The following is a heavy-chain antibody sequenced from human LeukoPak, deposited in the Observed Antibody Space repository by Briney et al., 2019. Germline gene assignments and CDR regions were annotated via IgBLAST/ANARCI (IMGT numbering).Heavy chain of an antibody. CDR3: ARDTYGGSYFPLPY. J-gene: IGHJ4*02. V-gene: IGHV1-2*02. CDR1: GYTFSGYY. Sequence: ASVKVSCKASGYTFSGYYIHWVRQAPGQGLEWMGWLSPKSGATKYAQKFQGRVTLTRDLSLSTAYMDLNSLTSDDTAVYYCARDTYGGSYFPLPYWGQGTLVTVLS. D-gene: IGHD1-26*01. CDR2: LSPKSGAT.